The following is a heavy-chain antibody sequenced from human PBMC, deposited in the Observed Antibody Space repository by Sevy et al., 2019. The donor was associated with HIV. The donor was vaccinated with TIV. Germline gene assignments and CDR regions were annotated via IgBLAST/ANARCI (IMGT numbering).Heavy chain of an antibody. Sequence: SETLSLTCIVSGVSITTNYWSWIRQPAGKGLELIGRIYNRGNTDYNTNYNPSLESRVSMSIDTSKNQFSLNLSSVTVADTAVYYCARAVFSTSGTYYFDYWGQGTLVTVSS. CDR3: ARAVFSTSGTYYFDY. V-gene: IGHV4-4*07. J-gene: IGHJ4*02. CDR1: GVSITTNY. CDR2: IYNRGNTDYNT. D-gene: IGHD5-12*01.